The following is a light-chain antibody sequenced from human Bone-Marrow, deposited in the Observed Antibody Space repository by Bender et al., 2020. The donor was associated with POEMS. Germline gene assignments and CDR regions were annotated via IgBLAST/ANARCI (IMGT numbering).Light chain of an antibody. J-gene: IGLJ3*02. CDR1: SSNIGAGYA. V-gene: IGLV1-50*01. CDR2: SSH. Sequence: QSVLTQPPSVSGAPGQRVTISCTGSSSNIGAGYAVHWYQQLPGTAPKLLIYSSHRRPSEVPDRFSGSRSGTSASLAISGLQSEDEADYYCAVWDDSLNGWVFGGGTKLTVL. CDR3: AVWDDSLNGWV.